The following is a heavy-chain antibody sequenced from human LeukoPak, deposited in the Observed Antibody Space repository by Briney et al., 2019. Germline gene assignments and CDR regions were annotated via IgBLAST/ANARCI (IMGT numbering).Heavy chain of an antibody. V-gene: IGHV3-7*03. CDR2: IKQDGSEK. CDR3: AREIAVAGAFDY. D-gene: IGHD6-19*01. Sequence: GGSLRLSCAASGFTFRSYWMSWVRQAPGKGLEWVANIKQDGSEKYYVDSVKGRFTISRDNAKNSLYLQMNSLRAEDTAVYYCAREIAVAGAFDYWGQGTLVTVSS. J-gene: IGHJ4*02. CDR1: GFTFRSYW.